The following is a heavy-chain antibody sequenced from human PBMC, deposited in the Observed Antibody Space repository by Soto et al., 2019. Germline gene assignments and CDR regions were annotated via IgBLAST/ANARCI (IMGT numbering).Heavy chain of an antibody. Sequence: EVQLLESGGGLVQPGGSLRLSCAASGFTFSSYTMSWVRQAPGKGLEWVSGISGTGGSTYYADSAKGGFTISRDNSNNRLFRQLNSLRADDTAVYYWAKAQGSHYYDSTGCSSVDYWRQGTLVTVSS. CDR3: AKAQGSHYYDSTGCSSVDY. CDR1: GFTFSSYT. J-gene: IGHJ4*02. CDR2: ISGTGGST. V-gene: IGHV3-23*01. D-gene: IGHD3-22*01.